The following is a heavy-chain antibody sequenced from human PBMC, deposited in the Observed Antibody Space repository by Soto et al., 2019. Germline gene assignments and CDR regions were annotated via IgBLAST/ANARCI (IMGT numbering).Heavy chain of an antibody. D-gene: IGHD5-18*01. CDR3: ARENSVQAWLHHFDH. J-gene: IGHJ4*02. V-gene: IGHV3-48*03. Sequence: GGSLRLSCEASGFSFSSFAMNWGRQAPGRGLEWVSYISDDGASIYYADSLKGRFTISRDNAKNSLSLQMNNLRAEDTAVYYCARENSVQAWLHHFDHWGLGTLVTVSS. CDR1: GFSFSSFA. CDR2: ISDDGASI.